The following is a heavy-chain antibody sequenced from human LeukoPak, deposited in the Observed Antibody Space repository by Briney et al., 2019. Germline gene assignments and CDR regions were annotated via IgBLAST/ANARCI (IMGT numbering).Heavy chain of an antibody. V-gene: IGHV4-38-2*02. CDR1: GGSISRVY. Sequence: SETLSLTCTVSGGSISRVYWGWGRQPPGKGLEWGGSIYHSGTTYHIPSLKRRVTISVDTYKNQVSLKLSSVTAADTAVYYCARVLVSLAGSGYLDYWGQGTLVTVSS. J-gene: IGHJ4*02. D-gene: IGHD3-22*01. CDR3: ARVLVSLAGSGYLDY. CDR2: IYHSGTT.